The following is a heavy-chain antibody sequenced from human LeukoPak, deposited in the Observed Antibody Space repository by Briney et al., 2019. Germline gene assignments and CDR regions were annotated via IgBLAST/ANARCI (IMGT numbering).Heavy chain of an antibody. CDR1: GYTLTELS. Sequence: ASVKVSCKVSGYTLTELSMHWVRQAPGKGLEWMGGFDPEDGETIYAQKFQGRVTMTEDTSTDTAYVKLSSLRSEDTAVYYCATVAIGGYYTLLAEYFQHWGQGTLVTVSS. D-gene: IGHD3-3*01. CDR3: ATVAIGGYYTLLAEYFQH. CDR2: FDPEDGET. J-gene: IGHJ1*01. V-gene: IGHV1-24*01.